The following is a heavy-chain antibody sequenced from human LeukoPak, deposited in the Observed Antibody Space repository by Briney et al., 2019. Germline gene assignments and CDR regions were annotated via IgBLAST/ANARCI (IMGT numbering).Heavy chain of an antibody. D-gene: IGHD6-6*01. V-gene: IGHV3-48*03. CDR1: GFTFSSYE. Sequence: PGGSLRLSCAASGFTFSSYEMNWVRQAPGKGLEWVSYISSSGSTIYYADSVKGRFTISRDNAKNSLYPQMNSLRAEDTAVYYCARVKQLVRLFDYWGQGTLVTVSS. CDR2: ISSSGSTI. CDR3: ARVKQLVRLFDY. J-gene: IGHJ4*02.